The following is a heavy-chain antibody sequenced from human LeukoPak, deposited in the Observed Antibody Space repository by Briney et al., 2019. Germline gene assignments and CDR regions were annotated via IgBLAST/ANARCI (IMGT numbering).Heavy chain of an antibody. V-gene: IGHV1-69*06. D-gene: IGHD7-27*01. CDR3: ATTGDREIDY. J-gene: IGHJ4*02. Sequence: ASVKVSCKASGGTFSSYAISWVRQAPGQGLEWMGGIIPIFGTANYAQKFQGRVTMTEDTSTDTAYMELSSLRSEDTAVYYCATTGDREIDYWGQGTLVTVSS. CDR2: IIPIFGTA. CDR1: GGTFSSYA.